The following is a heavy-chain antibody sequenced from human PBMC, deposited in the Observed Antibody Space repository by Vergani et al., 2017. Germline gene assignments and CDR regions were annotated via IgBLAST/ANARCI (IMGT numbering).Heavy chain of an antibody. CDR1: GFTFSSYW. D-gene: IGHD3-3*01. CDR2: INSDGSST. CDR3: ARDLLPNYDFLSGYSHAYYYYYGMDV. Sequence: EVQLVESGGGLVQPGGSLRLSCAASGFTFSSYWMHWVRQAPGKGLVWVSRINSDGSSTSYADSVKGRFTISRDNAKNTLYLQMNSLRAEDTAVYYCARDLLPNYDFLSGYSHAYYYYYGMDVWGQGP. J-gene: IGHJ6*02. V-gene: IGHV3-74*01.